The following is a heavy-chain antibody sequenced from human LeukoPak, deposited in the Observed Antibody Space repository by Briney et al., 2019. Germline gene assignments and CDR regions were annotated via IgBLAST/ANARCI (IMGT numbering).Heavy chain of an antibody. J-gene: IGHJ4*02. CDR3: ARDPTVMYSSSLYDY. D-gene: IGHD6-13*01. V-gene: IGHV1-46*01. CDR1: GYTFTSYY. CDR2: INPSGGST. Sequence: GASVKVSCKASGYTFTSYYMHWVRQAPGQGLEWMGIINPSGGSTSYAQKFQGRVTMTRDTSTSTVYMELSSLRSEDTAVYYCARDPTVMYSSSLYDYWGQGTLVTVSS.